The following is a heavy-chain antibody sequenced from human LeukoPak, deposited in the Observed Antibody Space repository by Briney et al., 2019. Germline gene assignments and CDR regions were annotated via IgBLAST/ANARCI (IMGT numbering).Heavy chain of an antibody. Sequence: PGGSLRLSCEASGFTFDDYAMHWVRHAPGKGLESVSGISWNSGSIIYADSVKGRFTISRDNAKNSLYLQMNSLRAEDTAVYYCAELGITMIGGVWGKGTTVTISS. J-gene: IGHJ6*04. CDR1: GFTFDDYA. V-gene: IGHV3-9*01. CDR2: ISWNSGSI. D-gene: IGHD3-10*02. CDR3: AELGITMIGGV.